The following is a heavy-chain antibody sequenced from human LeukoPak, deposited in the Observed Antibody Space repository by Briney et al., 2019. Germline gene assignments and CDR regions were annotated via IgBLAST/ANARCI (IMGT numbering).Heavy chain of an antibody. CDR2: INIAGDT. J-gene: IGHJ6*04. Sequence: PGGSLRLSCAASGFTFSSYDMYWVRQSPGEGLEWLSAINIAGDTYYAASVKGRFTISRENAKNSLSLQMNSLRAGDTAVYYCARGVPLGEKGIDVWGKGTTVTVSS. D-gene: IGHD3-10*01. CDR1: GFTFSSYD. V-gene: IGHV3-13*01. CDR3: ARGVPLGEKGIDV.